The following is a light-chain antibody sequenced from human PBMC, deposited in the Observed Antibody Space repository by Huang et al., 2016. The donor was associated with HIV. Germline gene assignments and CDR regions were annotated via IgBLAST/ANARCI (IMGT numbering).Light chain of an antibody. CDR2: GSP. CDR1: RSVSTN. Sequence: EIVMTQSPATLSVSPGQRVTLSCRANRSVSTNLAWYQQRHGHAPRLLIYGSPTRAPGIPARFSGSGSGTDFSLTISSLQSEDFALYYCHQYNNWLLSFGGGTRV. V-gene: IGKV3-15*01. J-gene: IGKJ4*01. CDR3: HQYNNWLLS.